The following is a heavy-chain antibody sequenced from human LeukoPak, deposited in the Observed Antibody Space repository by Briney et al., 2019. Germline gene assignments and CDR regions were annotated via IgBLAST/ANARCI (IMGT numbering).Heavy chain of an antibody. CDR1: GFTFDGYG. CDR3: ARTRYSGSYGGADY. J-gene: IGHJ4*02. Sequence: RAGGSLRLSCAASGFTFDGYGMTWVRQAPGKGLEWVSGINWNGGSTAYADSVKGRFTISRDNAKNSLYLQMNSLRVEDTAFYHCARTRYSGSYGGADYWGQGTLVTVSS. V-gene: IGHV3-20*01. CDR2: INWNGGST. D-gene: IGHD1-26*01.